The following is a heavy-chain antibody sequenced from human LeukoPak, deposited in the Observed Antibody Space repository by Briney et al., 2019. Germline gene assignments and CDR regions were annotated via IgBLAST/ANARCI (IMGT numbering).Heavy chain of an antibody. CDR3: AKDGDYYYYYGMDV. V-gene: IGHV3-23*01. Sequence: TGGSLRLSCVGSGFTFSRYAMSWVRQAPGKGLEWVSAISGSGGSTYYADSVKGRFTISRDNSKNTLYLQMNSLRAEDTAVYYCAKDGDYYYYYGMDVWGQGTTVTVSS. CDR2: ISGSGGST. CDR1: GFTFSRYA. J-gene: IGHJ6*02. D-gene: IGHD3-16*01.